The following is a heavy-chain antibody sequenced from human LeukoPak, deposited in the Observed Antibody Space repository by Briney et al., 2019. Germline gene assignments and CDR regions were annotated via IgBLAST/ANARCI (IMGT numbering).Heavy chain of an antibody. J-gene: IGHJ4*02. Sequence: PGRSLRLSCAASGCTFSGHLLHWVRQAPGKGLEWVAVIAYDGGEKYYADSVSGRFTISRDNSDNAVYLQMNGLRLEDTAVYFCAIEGDRHLTFYNWGRGTLVTVSS. D-gene: IGHD3-16*01. CDR3: AIEGDRHLTFYN. V-gene: IGHV3-30*01. CDR2: IAYDGGEK. CDR1: GCTFSGHL.